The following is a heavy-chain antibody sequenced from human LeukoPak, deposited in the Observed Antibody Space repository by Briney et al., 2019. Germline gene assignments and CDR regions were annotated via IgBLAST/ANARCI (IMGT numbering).Heavy chain of an antibody. J-gene: IGHJ4*02. CDR1: GGTFSRYA. Sequence: SVKVSCKASGGTFSRYAISWVRQAPGQGLEWMGRIIPIFGIANYAQKFQRRVTITADKSTSTAYMELSSLRSEDTAVYYCAGVEYSSSPPLSWGQGTLVTVSS. CDR2: IIPIFGIA. V-gene: IGHV1-69*04. D-gene: IGHD6-6*01. CDR3: AGVEYSSSPPLS.